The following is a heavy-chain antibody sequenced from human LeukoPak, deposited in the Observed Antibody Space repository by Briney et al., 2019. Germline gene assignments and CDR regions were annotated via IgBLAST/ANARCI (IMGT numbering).Heavy chain of an antibody. V-gene: IGHV4-4*07. CDR1: GGSISSYY. J-gene: IGHJ6*03. D-gene: IGHD2-2*01. CDR2: IYTSGST. Sequence: SETLSLTCTVSGGSISSYYWSWIRQPAGKGLEWIGRIYTSGSTNYNPSLRSRVTMSVDTSKNQFSLKLSSVTAADTAVYYCAREGKDIVVVPAAMRYYYYMDVWGKGTTVTISS. CDR3: AREGKDIVVVPAAMRYYYYMDV.